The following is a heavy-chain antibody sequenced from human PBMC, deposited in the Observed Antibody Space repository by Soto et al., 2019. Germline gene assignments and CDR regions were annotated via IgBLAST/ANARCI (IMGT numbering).Heavy chain of an antibody. Sequence: GASVKVSCKASGYTFTNYDINWVRQATGQGLEWMGWMNPNSGNTGYAQKFQGRVTMTRNTSISTAYMELSSLRSDDSAVYYCARDAAAGLNDYWGQGTLVTVSS. CDR1: GYTFTNYD. CDR2: MNPNSGNT. D-gene: IGHD6-13*01. CDR3: ARDAAAGLNDY. V-gene: IGHV1-8*02. J-gene: IGHJ4*02.